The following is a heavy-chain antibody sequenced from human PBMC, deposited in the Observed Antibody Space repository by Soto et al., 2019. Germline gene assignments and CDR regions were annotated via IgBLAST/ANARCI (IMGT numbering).Heavy chain of an antibody. J-gene: IGHJ5*02. V-gene: IGHV6-1*01. D-gene: IGHD2-2*01. CDR3: ARDRCSSTSCHNWFDP. CDR1: GDSVSSNSAA. CDR2: TYYRSKWYN. Sequence: SQTLSLTCVISGDSVSSNSAAWNWIRQSPSRGLEWLGRTYYRSKWYNDYAVSVKSRITINPDTSKNQFSLQLNSVTPEDTAVYYCARDRCSSTSCHNWFDPWGQGTLVTVSS.